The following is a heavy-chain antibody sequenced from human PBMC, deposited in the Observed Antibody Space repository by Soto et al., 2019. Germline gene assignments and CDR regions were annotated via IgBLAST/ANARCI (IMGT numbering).Heavy chain of an antibody. J-gene: IGHJ6*02. Sequence: ASVNVSCKAAGYAFTIYYMHWVRQAPRQGFEWMGIINPSGGSTSYAQKFQGRVTMTRDTSTSTVYMELSSLRSGDTAVYYCASLYSSSSYAYYYGMDVWGQGTTVTVSS. D-gene: IGHD6-6*01. CDR1: GYAFTIYY. CDR3: ASLYSSSSYAYYYGMDV. V-gene: IGHV1-46*01. CDR2: INPSGGST.